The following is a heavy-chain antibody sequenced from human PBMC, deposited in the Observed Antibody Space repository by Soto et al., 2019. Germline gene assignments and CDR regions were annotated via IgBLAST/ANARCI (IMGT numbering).Heavy chain of an antibody. CDR3: ARHFVAVVIKGWGY. Sequence: SDTLSLTCNVSGGSIDSSNYYWDWLRQAPGKGLEWIGTTYYNGNAYYNPSLRSRVSMSVDTSKNQFSLKLISVTAADTAVYYCARHFVAVVIKGWGYWGQGKLVTVS. CDR1: GGSIDSSNYY. D-gene: IGHD3-10*01. V-gene: IGHV4-39*01. CDR2: TYYNGNA. J-gene: IGHJ4*02.